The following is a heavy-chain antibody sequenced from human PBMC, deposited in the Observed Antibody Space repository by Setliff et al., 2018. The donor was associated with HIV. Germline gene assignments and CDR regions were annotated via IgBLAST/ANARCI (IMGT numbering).Heavy chain of an antibody. CDR1: GFTLGSYA. CDR3: AKDGYSDYLNSYFDY. Sequence: PGGSLRLSCEASGFTLGSYAMYWVRQAPGKGLEWVAGISGAGATTYYADSVKGRFTISRDNSKDTLYLQMNSLRAEDTAVYYCAKDGYSDYLNSYFDYWGQGTLVTVS. CDR2: ISGAGATT. J-gene: IGHJ4*02. D-gene: IGHD4-17*01. V-gene: IGHV3-23*01.